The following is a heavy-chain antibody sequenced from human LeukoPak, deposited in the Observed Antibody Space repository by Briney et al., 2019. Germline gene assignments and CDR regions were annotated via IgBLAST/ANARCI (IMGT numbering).Heavy chain of an antibody. CDR1: GGSIGDYY. CDR2: INYSGNT. CDR3: ARLNVLHNSALHHFDR. V-gene: IGHV4-59*08. J-gene: IGHJ4*02. Sequence: SETLSLTCTVSGGSIGDYYWSWIRQPPGKGLEWIAYINYSGNTNYNPSLKSRVTISVDASKNYFSLKLNSVTAADTAVYYCARLNVLHNSALHHFDRWGQGTLVTVSS. D-gene: IGHD3-10*02.